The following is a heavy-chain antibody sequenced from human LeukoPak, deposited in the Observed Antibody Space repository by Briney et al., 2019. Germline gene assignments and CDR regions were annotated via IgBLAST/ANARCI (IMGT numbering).Heavy chain of an antibody. V-gene: IGHV4-59*01. CDR1: GVSISSYY. CDR2: IYYSGST. Sequence: PETLSLTCTVSGVSISSYYWSWIRQPPGKGLEWIGYIYYSGSTNYNPSLKSRVTISVDTAKNQFSLKLSSVTAADTAVYYCARDNWNYGSSMDVWGQGTTVTVSS. J-gene: IGHJ6*02. CDR3: ARDNWNYGSSMDV. D-gene: IGHD1-7*01.